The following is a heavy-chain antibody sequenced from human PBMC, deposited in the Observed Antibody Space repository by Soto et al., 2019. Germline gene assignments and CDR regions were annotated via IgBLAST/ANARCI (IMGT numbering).Heavy chain of an antibody. Sequence: GASVKVSCKISGVTFSRYSISWVRQAPGQGLEWMGGIVPIFGTTNYAQKFQDRVTITTDESATTAHMELSNLRSEDTAVYYCARPYEGGYSSNHHYYYALDVWGQGTAVTVSS. D-gene: IGHD3-22*01. J-gene: IGHJ6*02. CDR1: GVTFSRYS. CDR3: ARPYEGGYSSNHHYYYALDV. V-gene: IGHV1-69*05. CDR2: IVPIFGTT.